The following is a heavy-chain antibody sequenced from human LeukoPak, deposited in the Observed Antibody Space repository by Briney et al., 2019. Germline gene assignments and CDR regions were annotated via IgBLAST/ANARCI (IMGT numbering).Heavy chain of an antibody. D-gene: IGHD3-3*01. CDR3: ARVARRITIFGVVIIEGFDY. V-gene: IGHV1-8*01. Sequence: GASVKVSCKDSGYTFTSYDINWVRQATGQGLEWMGWMNPNSGNTGYAQKFQGRVTMTRNTSISTAYMELSSLRSEDTAVYYCARVARRITIFGVVIIEGFDYWGQGTLVTVSS. J-gene: IGHJ4*02. CDR1: GYTFTSYD. CDR2: MNPNSGNT.